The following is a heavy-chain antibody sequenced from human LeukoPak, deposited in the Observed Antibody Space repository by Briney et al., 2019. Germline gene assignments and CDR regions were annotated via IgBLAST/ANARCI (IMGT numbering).Heavy chain of an antibody. CDR1: GGSFSSYY. Sequence: SETLSLTCTVSGGSFSSYYWSWIRQPPGKGLEWIGYIYYSGSTNYNPSLKSRVTISVDTSKNQFSPKLSSVTAADTAVYYCARVLQWLAPAAFDIWGQGTMVTVSS. CDR3: ARVLQWLAPAAFDI. V-gene: IGHV4-59*01. J-gene: IGHJ3*02. CDR2: IYYSGST. D-gene: IGHD6-19*01.